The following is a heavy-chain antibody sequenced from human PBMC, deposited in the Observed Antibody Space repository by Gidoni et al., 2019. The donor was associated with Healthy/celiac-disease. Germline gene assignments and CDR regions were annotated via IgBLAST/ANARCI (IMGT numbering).Heavy chain of an antibody. D-gene: IGHD6-19*01. CDR1: GFTFSSYA. Sequence: QVQLVESGGGVVQPGRSLRLSCAASGFTFSSYAMHWVRQAPGKGLELVAVISYDGSNKYYADSVKGRFTISRDNSKNTLYLQMNSLRAEDTAVYYCASQAVAAFFDYWGQGTLVTVSS. CDR2: ISYDGSNK. J-gene: IGHJ4*02. V-gene: IGHV3-30-3*01. CDR3: ASQAVAAFFDY.